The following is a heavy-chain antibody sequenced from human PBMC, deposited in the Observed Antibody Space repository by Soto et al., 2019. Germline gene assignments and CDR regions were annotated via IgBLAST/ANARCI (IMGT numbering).Heavy chain of an antibody. CDR3: ARRMVVVVPAVTNDAFDI. CDR2: IYPGDSDT. Sequence: EVQLVQSGAEVKKPGESLKISCKGSGYSFTSYWIGWVRQMPGKGLEWMGIIYPGDSDTRYSPSFQGQVTISADKSISTAYLQWSSLKASDTAMYYCARRMVVVVPAVTNDAFDIWGQGTMVTVSS. V-gene: IGHV5-51*03. D-gene: IGHD2-2*01. J-gene: IGHJ3*02. CDR1: GYSFTSYW.